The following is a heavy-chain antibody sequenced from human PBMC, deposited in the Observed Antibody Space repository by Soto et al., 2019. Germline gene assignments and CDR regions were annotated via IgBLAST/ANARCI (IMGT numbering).Heavy chain of an antibody. CDR3: VRMNVDSYQFYYAMDV. CDR1: GFSLTTGKMG. V-gene: IGHV2-26*01. Sequence: SGPTLVHPTQTLTLTCTVSGFSLTTGKMGVSWIRQPPGRALEWLAHIFSDNERSYSTSLQGRLTISKDTSGSQVVLSMTNVDPVDTATYSCVRMNVDSYQFYYAMDVWGQGTTVTVSS. CDR2: IFSDNER. D-gene: IGHD4-17*01. J-gene: IGHJ6*02.